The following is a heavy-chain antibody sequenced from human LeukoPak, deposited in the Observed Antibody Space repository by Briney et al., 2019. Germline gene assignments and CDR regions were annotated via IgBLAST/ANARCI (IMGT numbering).Heavy chain of an antibody. J-gene: IGHJ4*02. Sequence: SETLSLTCAVSGYSISSGYYSGWLRQPPGKGLEWIASIYHTGTTYYNPSLKSRVTISLDTSKNQFSLKLSSVTAADTAVYYCGRDLGGSGSYYYEWGQGTLVTVSS. CDR2: IYHTGTT. CDR3: GRDLGGSGSYYYE. D-gene: IGHD3-10*01. CDR1: GYSISSGYY. V-gene: IGHV4-38-2*02.